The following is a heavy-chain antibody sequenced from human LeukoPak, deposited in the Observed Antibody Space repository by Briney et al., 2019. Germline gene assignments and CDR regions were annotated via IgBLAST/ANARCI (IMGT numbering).Heavy chain of an antibody. CDR3: ACISEGVGELLPASDPSDY. CDR2: INPSGGST. D-gene: IGHD3-10*01. Sequence: GASVKVSCKASGYAFTNYYMHWVRQAPGQGLEWMGIINPSGGSTNYAQKFQGRVTMTRDMSMSTVYMELSRLRSEDTAVYYCACISEGVGELLPASDPSDYWGQGTLVTVSS. CDR1: GYAFTNYY. J-gene: IGHJ4*02. V-gene: IGHV1-46*01.